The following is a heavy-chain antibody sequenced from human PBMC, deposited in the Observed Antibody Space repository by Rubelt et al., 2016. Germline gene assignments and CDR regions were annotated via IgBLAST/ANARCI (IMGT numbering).Heavy chain of an antibody. D-gene: IGHD3-3*01. V-gene: IGHV4-34*01. CDR1: GGSFSGYY. Sequence: QVQLQQWGAGLLKPSETLSLTCAVYGGSFSGYYWSWIRQPPGKGLEWIGEINHGGSTNYNPSLKSRVTISVDTSKNQFSRKLTSVTAADTAVYYCARGNDLVDVWGQGTTVTVSS. CDR2: INHGGST. J-gene: IGHJ6*02. CDR3: ARGNDLVDV.